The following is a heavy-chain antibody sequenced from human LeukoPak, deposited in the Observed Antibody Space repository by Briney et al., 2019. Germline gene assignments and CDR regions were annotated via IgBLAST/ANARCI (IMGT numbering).Heavy chain of an antibody. CDR2: ISYDGSNK. D-gene: IGHD6-13*01. J-gene: IGHJ4*02. Sequence: PGGSLRLSCAASGFTFSSYGMHWVRQAPGKGLERVAVISYDGSNKYYADSVKGRFTISRDNSKNTLYLQMNSLRAEDTAVYYCAKDLTPEYSSSLDYWGQGTLVTVSS. CDR3: AKDLTPEYSSSLDY. CDR1: GFTFSSYG. V-gene: IGHV3-30*18.